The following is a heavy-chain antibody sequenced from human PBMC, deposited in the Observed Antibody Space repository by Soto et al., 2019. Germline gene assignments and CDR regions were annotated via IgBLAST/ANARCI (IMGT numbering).Heavy chain of an antibody. V-gene: IGHV4-34*01. J-gene: IGHJ2*01. Sequence: SETLSLTCAVYGGSFSGYYWSWIRQPPGKGLEWIGEINHSGSTNYNPSLKSRVTISVDTSKNQFSLKLSSVTAADTAVYYCARGKGGSYFIVHWYFDLWGRGTLVTVAS. CDR3: ARGKGGSYFIVHWYFDL. CDR2: INHSGST. CDR1: GGSFSGYY. D-gene: IGHD1-26*01.